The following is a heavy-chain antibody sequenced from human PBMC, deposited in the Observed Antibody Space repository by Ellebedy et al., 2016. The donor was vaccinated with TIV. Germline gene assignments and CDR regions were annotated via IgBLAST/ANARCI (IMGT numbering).Heavy chain of an antibody. CDR3: ASHRD. J-gene: IGHJ4*02. CDR1: GVSITRYY. D-gene: IGHD5-24*01. CDR2: IFHTGII. V-gene: IGHV4-59*01. Sequence: SETLSLXCNVSGVSITRYYCSCIRQPPGRGLEWIGYIFHTGIIKYNPSLKSRVTISIDTSKNHFSLNLTSMTAADTAVYYCASHRDWGQGTMVTVSS.